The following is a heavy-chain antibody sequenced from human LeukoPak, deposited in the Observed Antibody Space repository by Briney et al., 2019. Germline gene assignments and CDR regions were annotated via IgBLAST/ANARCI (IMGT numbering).Heavy chain of an antibody. V-gene: IGHV4-59*01. CDR2: IYYSGST. J-gene: IGHJ3*02. CDR1: GGSISSYH. CDR3: ARDQESRYSSSWDNDAFDI. Sequence: SETLSLTCTVSGGSISSYHWNWIRQPPGKGLEWIGYIYYSGSTYYNPSLRSRVTLSVDTSKNQFSLKLSSVTAADTAVYYCARDQESRYSSSWDNDAFDIWGQGTMVTVSS. D-gene: IGHD6-13*01.